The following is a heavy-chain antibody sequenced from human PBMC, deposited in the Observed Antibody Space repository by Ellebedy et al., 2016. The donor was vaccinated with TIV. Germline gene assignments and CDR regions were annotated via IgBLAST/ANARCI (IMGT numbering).Heavy chain of an antibody. CDR2: ISGRGGST. V-gene: IGHV3-23*01. D-gene: IGHD1-1*01. Sequence: GESLKISCAASGFTFSTYAMSWVRQVPGQGREWVSVISGRGGSTYYADSVKGRLTISRDISKNTLVLQMPNLRAEDTAVYYCAKAPIWNYFHYWGQGTLVTVSS. CDR1: GFTFSTYA. J-gene: IGHJ4*02. CDR3: AKAPIWNYFHY.